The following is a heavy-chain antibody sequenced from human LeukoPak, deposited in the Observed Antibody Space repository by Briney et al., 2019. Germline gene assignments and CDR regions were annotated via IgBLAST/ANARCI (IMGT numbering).Heavy chain of an antibody. CDR1: GGSLSSYY. D-gene: IGHD3-22*01. CDR3: ARDGFSGLDAFDI. J-gene: IGHJ3*02. V-gene: IGHV4-59*01. CDR2: IYYTGST. Sequence: PSYTLSLTYTVSGGSLSSYYWSWIRQPPGKGLEWIGYIYYTGSTKSTTPPTSRVTISVDTSKNHFSLKLSSVTAADTAVYYCARDGFSGLDAFDIWGQGTMVTVSS.